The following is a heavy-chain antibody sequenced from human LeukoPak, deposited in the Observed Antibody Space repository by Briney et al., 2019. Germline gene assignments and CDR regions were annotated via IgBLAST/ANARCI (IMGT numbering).Heavy chain of an antibody. Sequence: GGSLRLSCAGSGFTVRAKYMSWVRQGPGKGLDWISSIYSDGGTNYADSVKGRFTISRDNSKNTLYLQMNSLRPEDTAVYYCARDGGFGGPGGDNWFDSWGQGALVTVSS. D-gene: IGHD3-16*01. CDR3: ARDGGFGGPGGDNWFDS. CDR2: IYSDGGT. CDR1: GFTVRAKY. J-gene: IGHJ5*01. V-gene: IGHV3-66*02.